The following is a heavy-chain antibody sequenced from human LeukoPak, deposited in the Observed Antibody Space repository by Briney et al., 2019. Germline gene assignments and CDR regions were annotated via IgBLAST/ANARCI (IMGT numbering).Heavy chain of an antibody. D-gene: IGHD1-26*01. Sequence: PGGSLRLSCTASGFTFSDYHMNWIRQAPGKGLEWVSYISSSGSTIYYADSVKGRFTISRDNAKNSLYPQMNSLRAEDTAVYYCARDSFAVEAWELDGMDVWGQGTTVTVSS. V-gene: IGHV3-11*04. CDR1: GFTFSDYH. CDR2: ISSSGSTI. J-gene: IGHJ6*02. CDR3: ARDSFAVEAWELDGMDV.